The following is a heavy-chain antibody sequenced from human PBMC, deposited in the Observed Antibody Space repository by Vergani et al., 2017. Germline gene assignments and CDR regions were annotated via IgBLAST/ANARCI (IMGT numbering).Heavy chain of an antibody. D-gene: IGHD6-6*01. V-gene: IGHV1-18*01. CDR3: AIGIAARIDAFDI. Sequence: QVQLVQSGAEVKKPGASVKVSCKASGYTFTSYGISWVRQAPGLGLEWMGWISADNVNTNYAQKLRGRVTMTTDTSTSTAYMELRNLRSDDTAVYYCAIGIAARIDAFDIWGQGTMVTVSS. J-gene: IGHJ3*02. CDR1: GYTFTSYG. CDR2: ISADNVNT.